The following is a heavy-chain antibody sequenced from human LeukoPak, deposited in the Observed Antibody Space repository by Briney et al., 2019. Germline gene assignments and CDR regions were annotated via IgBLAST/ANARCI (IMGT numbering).Heavy chain of an antibody. D-gene: IGHD3-9*01. CDR1: GYSISSGYY. CDR2: IYYSGST. J-gene: IGHJ4*02. Sequence: PSETLSLTCTVSGYSISSGYYWGWIRQPPGKGLEWIGYIYYSGSTYYNPSLESRLTISVDTSKNQFSLNLISVTAADTAVYYCARGSSYDILTGHHFDSWGQGTLVTVSS. CDR3: ARGSSYDILTGHHFDS. V-gene: IGHV4-38-2*02.